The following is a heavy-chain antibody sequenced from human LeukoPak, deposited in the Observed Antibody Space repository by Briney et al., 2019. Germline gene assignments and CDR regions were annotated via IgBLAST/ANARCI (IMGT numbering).Heavy chain of an antibody. D-gene: IGHD3-16*01. J-gene: IGHJ6*03. CDR1: GFTFSSYG. CDR3: ARDHRGGVGYYYYYYMDV. Sequence: GGSLRLSCAASGFTFSSYGMHWVRQAPGKGLVWVSRINSDGSSTSYADSVKGRFTISRDNAKNTLYLQMNSLRAEDTAVYYCARDHRGGVGYYYYYYMDVWGKGTTVTISS. V-gene: IGHV3-74*01. CDR2: INSDGSST.